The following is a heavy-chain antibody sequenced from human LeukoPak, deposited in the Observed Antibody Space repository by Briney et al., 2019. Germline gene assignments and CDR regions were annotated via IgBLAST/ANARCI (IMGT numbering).Heavy chain of an antibody. J-gene: IGHJ4*02. CDR1: GFTFSNAW. Sequence: GGSLRLSCAASGFTFSNAWMSWVRQAPGKGLERVGRIKSKTDGGTTDYAAPVKGRFTISRDDSKKTLYLQMNSLKTEDTAVYYCTAYRIAVAGSVDYWGQGTLVTVSS. CDR3: TAYRIAVAGSVDY. V-gene: IGHV3-15*01. D-gene: IGHD6-19*01. CDR2: IKSKTDGGTT.